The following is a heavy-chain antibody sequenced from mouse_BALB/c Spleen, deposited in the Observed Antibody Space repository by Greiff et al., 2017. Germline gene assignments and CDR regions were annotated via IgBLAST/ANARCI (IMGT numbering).Heavy chain of an antibody. D-gene: IGHD1-1*01. V-gene: IGHV14-3*02. CDR3: ARSPYYYGSYYYFDY. CDR2: IDPANDNT. CDR1: GFNIKDTY. J-gene: IGHJ2*01. Sequence: EVKLMESGAELVKPGASVKLSCTASGFNIKDTYMHWVKQRPEQGLEWIGRIDPANDNTKYDPKFQGKATITADTSSNTAYLQLSSLTSEDTAVYYCARSPYYYGSYYYFDYWGQGTTLTVSS.